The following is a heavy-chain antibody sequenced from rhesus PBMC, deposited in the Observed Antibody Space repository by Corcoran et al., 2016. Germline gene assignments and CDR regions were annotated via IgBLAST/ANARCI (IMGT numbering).Heavy chain of an antibody. CDR2: IYGSGSST. CDR1: GGSISSSY. J-gene: IGHJ4*01. V-gene: IGHV4-169*02. D-gene: IGHD5-42*01. CDR3: AIGDTAGTVLNY. Sequence: QLQLQESGPGLVKPSETLSVTCAVSGGSISSSYWSWIRQAPGKGLEWIGYIYGSGSSTNYNPSLKSRVNLSVDTSKNQLSLKLSSVTTADTAVYYCAIGDTAGTVLNYWGQGVLVTVSS.